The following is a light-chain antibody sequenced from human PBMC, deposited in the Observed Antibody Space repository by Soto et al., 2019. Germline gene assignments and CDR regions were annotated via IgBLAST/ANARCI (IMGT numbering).Light chain of an antibody. J-gene: IGLJ1*01. V-gene: IGLV2-14*03. CDR2: DVG. Sequence: SALTQPASLSGSPGQSIAISCTGTSSNIGGYNYVSWYQQHPGKAPKLMVYDVGSRPSGVSNRFSGSKSANTASLTISGLQAEDEADYYCSSYTSSNTEVFGTGTKVTVL. CDR3: SSYTSSNTEV. CDR1: SSNIGGYNY.